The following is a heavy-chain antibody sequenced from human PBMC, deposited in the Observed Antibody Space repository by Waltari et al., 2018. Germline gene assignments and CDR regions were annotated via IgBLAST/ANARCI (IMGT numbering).Heavy chain of an antibody. Sequence: EVQLLESGGGLVQPGGSLRLSCAASGFTFSSYAMSWVRQAPGKGLEWVSAISGSGGSTYYADSVKGRFTISRDNSKNTLYLQMNSLRAEDTAVYYCAKDATDYDFWSGRRGGDAFDIWGQGTMVTVSS. D-gene: IGHD3-3*01. V-gene: IGHV3-23*01. CDR1: GFTFSSYA. CDR3: AKDATDYDFWSGRRGGDAFDI. J-gene: IGHJ3*02. CDR2: ISGSGGST.